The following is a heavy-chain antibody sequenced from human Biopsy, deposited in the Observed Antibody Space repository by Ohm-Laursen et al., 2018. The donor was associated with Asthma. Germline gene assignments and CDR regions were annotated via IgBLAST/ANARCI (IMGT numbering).Heavy chain of an antibody. CDR1: GGPINNFY. CDR3: ARGVDRVTGLLDHFDS. V-gene: IGHV4-59*01. D-gene: IGHD2-21*02. J-gene: IGHJ4*02. CDR2: VYYSGST. Sequence: GTLSLTCTVSGGPINNFYWSWIRQPPGKGLESIGHVYYSGSTNYNPSLRSRVTISIDASKNQFSLKLTSVTAADTAVYYCARGVDRVTGLLDHFDSWGQGTLVTVSS.